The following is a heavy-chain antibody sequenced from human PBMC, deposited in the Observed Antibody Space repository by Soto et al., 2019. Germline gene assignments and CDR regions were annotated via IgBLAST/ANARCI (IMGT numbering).Heavy chain of an antibody. CDR2: TYYRSKWST. Sequence: SQTLSLTCAISGDSVSSKSATWNWIRQAPSRGLEWLGRTYYRSKWSTDYAVSLRGRITVSPESSKNTLYLQMNSLRAEDTAVYYCARGAYYDSGGYYLGCLDYWGQGTLVTVSS. V-gene: IGHV6-1*01. CDR3: ARGAYYDSGGYYLGCLDY. D-gene: IGHD3-22*01. CDR1: GDSVSSKSAT. J-gene: IGHJ4*02.